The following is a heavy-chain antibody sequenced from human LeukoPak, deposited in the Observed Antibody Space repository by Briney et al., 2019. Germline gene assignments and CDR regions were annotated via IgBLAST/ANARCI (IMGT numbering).Heavy chain of an antibody. D-gene: IGHD1-1*01. Sequence: GGSLRLSCAASGFIFSSYGMHWVRQAPGKGLEWVAVISYDGSNKYYADSVKGRFTISRDNSKNTLYLQMNSLRAEDTAVYYCARDSIQLWPNAIDFWGQGTLVTVSS. CDR3: ARDSIQLWPNAIDF. V-gene: IGHV3-30*03. CDR2: ISYDGSNK. CDR1: GFIFSSYG. J-gene: IGHJ4*02.